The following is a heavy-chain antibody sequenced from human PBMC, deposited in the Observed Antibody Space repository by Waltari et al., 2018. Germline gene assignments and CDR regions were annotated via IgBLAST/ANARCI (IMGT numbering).Heavy chain of an antibody. J-gene: IGHJ4*02. Sequence: QVQLQESGPGLGKPSETLSLTCPVHGGSISGSSWSWIRPPPGKGLEWIGYIYYSGSTNYNPTLKSRVTISVDTSKNQFSLKLSSVTAADTAVYYCARGTHSDSSSWYIDYWGQGTLVTVSS. CDR2: IYYSGST. CDR3: ARGTHSDSSSWYIDY. D-gene: IGHD6-13*01. CDR1: GGSISGSS. V-gene: IGHV4-59*01.